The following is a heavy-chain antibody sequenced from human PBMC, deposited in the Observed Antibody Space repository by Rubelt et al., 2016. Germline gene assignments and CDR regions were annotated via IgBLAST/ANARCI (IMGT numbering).Heavy chain of an antibody. Sequence: QVQLVQSGAEVKKPGASVKVSCKASGYTFTSYGTSWVRQAPGKGLEWMGWISAYNGNTNYEQKLQVRVTRTTETSTSTAYMELRSLRSDETAVYYCARRDGYNWDDAFDIWGQGTMVTVSS. CDR2: ISAYNGNT. J-gene: IGHJ3*02. CDR3: ARRDGYNWDDAFDI. D-gene: IGHD5-24*01. CDR1: GYTFTSYG. V-gene: IGHV1-18*01.